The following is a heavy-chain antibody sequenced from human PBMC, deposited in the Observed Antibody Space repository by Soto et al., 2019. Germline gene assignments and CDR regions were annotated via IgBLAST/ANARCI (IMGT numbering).Heavy chain of an antibody. CDR3: ARGRGYGYGIDY. CDR2: ILNSETT. CDR1: GASVSTGPSY. D-gene: IGHD5-18*01. Sequence: SETLSLTCTVSGASVSTGPSYWSWIRQPPGKSLESIVYILNSETTYYNPSLRSRVTISVDKSSNQFSLKLSSVTSADTGVYYCARGRGYGYGIDYWGQGTLVTVSS. V-gene: IGHV4-61*01. J-gene: IGHJ4*02.